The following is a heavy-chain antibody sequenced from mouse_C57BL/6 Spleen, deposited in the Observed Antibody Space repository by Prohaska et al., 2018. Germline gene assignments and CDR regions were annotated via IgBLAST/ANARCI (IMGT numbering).Heavy chain of an antibody. CDR2: INPNNGGT. V-gene: IGHV1-22*01. Sequence: HGKSLEWIGYINPNNGGTSYNQKFKGKATLTVNKSSSTAYMELRSLTSEDSAVYYCARFITTVVDSYYAMDYWGQGTSVTVSS. CDR3: ARFITTVVDSYYAMDY. D-gene: IGHD1-1*01. J-gene: IGHJ4*01.